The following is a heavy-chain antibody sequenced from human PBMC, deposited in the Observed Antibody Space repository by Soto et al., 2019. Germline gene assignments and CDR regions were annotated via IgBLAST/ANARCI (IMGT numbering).Heavy chain of an antibody. CDR2: ISYSGST. J-gene: IGHJ4*02. V-gene: IGHV4-59*01. CDR3: ARGRGDTAMAWYY. CDR1: GGSISSYY. Sequence: QVQLQESGPGRVKPSETLSLTCTVSGGSISSYYWSWIRQSPGKGLEWIGYISYSGSTKYNPSLNSRVPVSVDTSKKQFARKLSAMTAADTAVYYCARGRGDTAMAWYYWGQGTLVTVSS. D-gene: IGHD5-18*01.